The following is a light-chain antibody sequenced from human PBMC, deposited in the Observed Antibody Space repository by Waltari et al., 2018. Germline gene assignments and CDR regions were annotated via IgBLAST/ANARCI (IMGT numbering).Light chain of an antibody. Sequence: EIVLTQSPGTLSLSPGERATLSCRASQSVSSSYLAWYQQKPGQAPRLLIYGASSRANGIPDRFSGSGSGTDFTLTISRLEPEDFAVYYCQQYGSSLFGTFGPGTKVDIK. J-gene: IGKJ3*01. V-gene: IGKV3-20*01. CDR1: QSVSSSY. CDR3: QQYGSSLFGT. CDR2: GAS.